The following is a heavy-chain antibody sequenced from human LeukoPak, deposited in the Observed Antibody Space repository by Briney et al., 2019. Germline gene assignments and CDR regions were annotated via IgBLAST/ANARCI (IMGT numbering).Heavy chain of an antibody. CDR3: AKIGSGSHAQPFDY. J-gene: IGHJ4*02. V-gene: IGHV3-23*01. CDR1: GFTFTNYA. D-gene: IGHD3-10*01. CDR2: LSDGGGDST. Sequence: GGSLRLSCAASGFTFTNYAMSWVRQAPGKGLEWVSALSDGGGDSTYYADSVRGRFTISRDNSKNTVYLQMNSLRAEDTAVYYCAKIGSGSHAQPFDYWGQGTLVTVSS.